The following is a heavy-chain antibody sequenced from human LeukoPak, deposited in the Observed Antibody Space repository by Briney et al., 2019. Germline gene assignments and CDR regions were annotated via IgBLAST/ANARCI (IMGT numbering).Heavy chain of an antibody. CDR2: IIPTTGLA. CDR3: ARAPPRLDGYILYY. D-gene: IGHD5-24*01. V-gene: IGHV1-69*04. CDR1: GGTFSNLA. J-gene: IGHJ4*02. Sequence: SAKVSCKASGGTFSNLAISWVRQAPGQGLEWMGRIIPTTGLANYAQNFQGRVTITADKSTSTAYMELSSLRSEDTAVYYCARAPPRLDGYILYYWGQGTLVTVSS.